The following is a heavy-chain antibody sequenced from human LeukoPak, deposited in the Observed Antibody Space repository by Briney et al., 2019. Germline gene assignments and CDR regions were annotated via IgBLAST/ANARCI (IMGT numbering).Heavy chain of an antibody. CDR2: INHSGST. V-gene: IGHV4-34*01. Sequence: PSETLSLTCAVYGGSFSGYYWSWIRQPPGKGLEWIGEINHSGSTNYNPSLKSRVTISVDTSKNQFSLKLSSVTAADTAVYYCARAPAPYYYYYYMDVWGKGTTVTVSS. CDR3: ARAPAPYYYYYYMDV. CDR1: GGSFSGYY. J-gene: IGHJ6*03.